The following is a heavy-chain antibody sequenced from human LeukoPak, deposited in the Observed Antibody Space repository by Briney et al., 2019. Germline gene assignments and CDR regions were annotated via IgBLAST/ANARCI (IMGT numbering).Heavy chain of an antibody. J-gene: IGHJ4*02. CDR1: GFTFSGYA. D-gene: IGHD3-3*01. V-gene: IGHV3-23*01. CDR2: ISGSGGST. Sequence: GGSLRLSCAASGFTFSGYAMSWVRQAPGKGLEWVSAISGSGGSTYYADSVKGRFTISRDNSKNTLYLQMNSLRAEDTAVYYCAKGERITIFGVVIDYFDYWGQGTLVTVSS. CDR3: AKGERITIFGVVIDYFDY.